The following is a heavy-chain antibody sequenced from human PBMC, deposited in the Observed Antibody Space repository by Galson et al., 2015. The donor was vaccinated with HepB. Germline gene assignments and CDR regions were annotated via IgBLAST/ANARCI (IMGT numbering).Heavy chain of an antibody. V-gene: IGHV4-4*02. CDR2: IHHSGFT. Sequence: TLSLTCAVSGGSISSDNWWVWVRQPPGKGLEWFGEIHHSGFTTHNPSLKSRVTIAVDKSKGQFSLKLSSVTAADTAVYYCARGTYIYGPFDLWGQGILVIVSS. J-gene: IGHJ4*02. CDR1: GGSISSDNW. CDR3: ARGTYIYGPFDL. D-gene: IGHD5-18*01.